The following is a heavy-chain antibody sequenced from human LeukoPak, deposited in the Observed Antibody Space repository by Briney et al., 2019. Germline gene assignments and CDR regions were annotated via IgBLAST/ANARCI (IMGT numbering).Heavy chain of an antibody. CDR1: GFTFGDYA. CDR3: TRPISSTTFEYYYYMDV. V-gene: IGHV3-49*04. Sequence: GGSLRLSCTASGFTFGDYAMSWVRQAPGKGLEWVGFIRSKAYGGTTEYAASVKGRFTISRDDSKSIAYLQMNSLKTEDTAVYYCTRPISSTTFEYYYYMDVWGKGTTVTVSS. D-gene: IGHD2-2*01. CDR2: IRSKAYGGTT. J-gene: IGHJ6*03.